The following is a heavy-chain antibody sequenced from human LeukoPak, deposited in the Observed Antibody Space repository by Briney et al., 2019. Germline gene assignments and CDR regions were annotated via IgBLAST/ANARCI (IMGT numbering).Heavy chain of an antibody. J-gene: IGHJ3*02. CDR2: ISGSGGST. V-gene: IGHV3-23*01. CDR1: GFTLSSYA. D-gene: IGHD3-3*01. CDR3: ARVDFWGAFDI. Sequence: PGGSLRLSCAASGFTLSSYAMSWVRQAPGKGLEWVSAISGSGGSTYYADSVKGRFTISRDNAKNSLYLQMNSLRVEDTAVYYCARVDFWGAFDIWGQGTMVTVSS.